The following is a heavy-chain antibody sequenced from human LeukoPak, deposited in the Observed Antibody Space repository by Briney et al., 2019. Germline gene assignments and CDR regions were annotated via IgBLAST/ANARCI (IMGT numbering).Heavy chain of an antibody. CDR2: ISHSGST. D-gene: IGHD3-22*01. CDR3: ARHAEVFGYYDSSGYPYYFDY. CDR1: GGSFSGYY. J-gene: IGHJ4*02. Sequence: SETLSLTCAVHGGSFSGYYWSWIRQPPGKGLEWIGEISHSGSTNYNPSLKSRVTISVDTSKNQFSLKLSSVTAADTAVYYCARHAEVFGYYDSSGYPYYFDYWGQGTLVTVSS. V-gene: IGHV4-34*01.